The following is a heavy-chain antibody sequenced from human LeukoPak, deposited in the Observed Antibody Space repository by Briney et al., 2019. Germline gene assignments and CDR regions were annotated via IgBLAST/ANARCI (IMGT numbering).Heavy chain of an antibody. CDR1: GLTFNSYA. V-gene: IGHV3-23*01. CDR3: ARSTNYYGSGTYYFHFDY. CDR2: IGGSGGNT. J-gene: IGHJ4*02. Sequence: GGSLRLSCAASGLTFNSYAMSWVRQAPGKGLEWVSAIGGSGGNTFYADSVKGRFTISRDNSKNTLYLQMNSLRAEDTAVYYCARSTNYYGSGTYYFHFDYWGQGTLVTVSS. D-gene: IGHD3-10*01.